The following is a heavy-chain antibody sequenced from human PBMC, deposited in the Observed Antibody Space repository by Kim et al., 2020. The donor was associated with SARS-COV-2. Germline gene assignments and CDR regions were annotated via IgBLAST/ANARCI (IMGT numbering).Heavy chain of an antibody. Sequence: SETLSLTCTVSGGSISSISCYWGWIRQPPGKVLEWIGSIYYSGSTYYNPSLRIRVTISVDTSKNQFSLNLIVVTSSATALYYYASSFKHLWALVGYF. V-gene: IGHV4-39*01. CDR3: ASSFKHLWALVGYF. J-gene: IGHJ2*01. CDR2: IYYSGST. CDR1: GGSISSISCY. D-gene: IGHD5-18*01.